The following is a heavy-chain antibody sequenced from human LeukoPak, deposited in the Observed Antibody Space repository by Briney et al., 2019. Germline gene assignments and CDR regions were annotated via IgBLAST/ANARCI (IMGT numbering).Heavy chain of an antibody. CDR1: GYTFTNRG. D-gene: IGHD2-2*01. V-gene: IGHV1-18*01. J-gene: IGHJ5*02. CDR3: ARDEGYCTITTCYRNWFDP. Sequence: ASVKVSCKASGYTFTNRGISWVRQAPGQGLEWMGWISSYYGNTNYAQKLQGRVTMTTDTSTSTAFMELRSLRSDDTAVYYCARDEGYCTITTCYRNWFDPWGQGTRVTVSS. CDR2: ISSYYGNT.